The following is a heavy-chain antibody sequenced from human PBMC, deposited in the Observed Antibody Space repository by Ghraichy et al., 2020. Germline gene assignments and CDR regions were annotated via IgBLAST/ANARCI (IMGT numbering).Heavy chain of an antibody. CDR2: IYYSGST. CDR1: GGSISSSSYY. CDR3: ARQDYAPRDFQH. D-gene: IGHD4-17*01. Sequence: SETLSLTCTVSGGSISSSSYYWGWIRQPPGKGLEWIGSIYYSGSTYYNPSLKSRVTISVDTSKNQFSLKLSSVTAADTAVYYCARQDYAPRDFQHWGQGTLVTVSS. V-gene: IGHV4-39*01. J-gene: IGHJ1*01.